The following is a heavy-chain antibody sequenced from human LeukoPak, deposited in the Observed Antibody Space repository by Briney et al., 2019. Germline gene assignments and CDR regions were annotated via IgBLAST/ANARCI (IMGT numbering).Heavy chain of an antibody. CDR3: ARDPHPRWIQLWYFDY. CDR1: GFTFSSYG. CDR2: ISSSGAGT. J-gene: IGHJ4*02. Sequence: GGSLRLSCAASGFTFSSYGMHWVRQAPGKGLEWVSSISSSGAGTYYADSVKGRFTISRDNSKNTLYLQMNSLRAEDTAVYYCARDPHPRWIQLWYFDYWGQGTLVTVSS. V-gene: IGHV3-NL1*01. D-gene: IGHD5-18*01.